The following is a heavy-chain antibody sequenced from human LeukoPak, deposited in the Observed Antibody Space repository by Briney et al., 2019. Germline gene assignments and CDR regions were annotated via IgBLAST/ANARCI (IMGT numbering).Heavy chain of an antibody. Sequence: PGGSLRLSCAASGFTFSSYAMHWVRQAPGKGLEWVAVIWYNGGLSYYADSVKGRFTISRDNSKNTLYLQMINLRAEDTAVYYCAREGYCTSYTCYAGFNFCDSWGQGSLVTVSS. J-gene: IGHJ4*02. CDR2: IWYNGGLS. D-gene: IGHD2-2*01. CDR3: AREGYCTSYTCYAGFNFCDS. CDR1: GFTFSSYA. V-gene: IGHV3-33*01.